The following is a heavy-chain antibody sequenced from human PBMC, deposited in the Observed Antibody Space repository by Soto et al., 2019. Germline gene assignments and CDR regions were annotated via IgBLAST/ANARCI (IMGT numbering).Heavy chain of an antibody. Sequence: PSETLSLTCTVSGDSITSSNKYWGWARQPPGKGLEWIGSTYYRGSAYYNPSLKSRVTMSVDTSKNLFSLKLSSVTAADTAVYYCARSDNYVPFEYWGQGTLVTVSS. CDR3: ARSDNYVPFEY. CDR1: GDSITSSNKY. D-gene: IGHD4-4*01. CDR2: TYYRGSA. J-gene: IGHJ4*02. V-gene: IGHV4-39*07.